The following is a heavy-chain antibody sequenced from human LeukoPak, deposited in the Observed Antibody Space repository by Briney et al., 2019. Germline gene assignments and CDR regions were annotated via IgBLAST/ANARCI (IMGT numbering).Heavy chain of an antibody. V-gene: IGHV1-18*01. Sequence: ASVKVSCKASGYTFTSYGISWVRQAPGQGLEWMGWISAYNGNTNYAQKLQGRVTMTTDTSTSTAYMELRSLRSDDTAVYYCARDLGPSSIAARRGAFDIWGQGTMVTVSS. CDR2: ISAYNGNT. CDR3: ARDLGPSSIAARRGAFDI. CDR1: GYTFTSYG. J-gene: IGHJ3*02. D-gene: IGHD6-6*01.